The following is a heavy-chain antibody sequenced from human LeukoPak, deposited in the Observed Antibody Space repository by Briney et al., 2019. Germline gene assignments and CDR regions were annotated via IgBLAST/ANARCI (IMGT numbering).Heavy chain of an antibody. CDR3: ARRVVVPAVTHYYYYGMDV. V-gene: IGHV4-34*01. CDR2: INHSGST. CDR1: GGSFSGYY. J-gene: IGHJ6*04. Sequence: SETLSLTCAVYGGSFSGYYWSWIRQPPGKGLEWIGEINHSGSTNHNPSLKSRVTISVDTSKNQFSLKLSSVTAADTAVYYCARRVVVPAVTHYYYYGMDVWGKGTTVTVSS. D-gene: IGHD2-2*01.